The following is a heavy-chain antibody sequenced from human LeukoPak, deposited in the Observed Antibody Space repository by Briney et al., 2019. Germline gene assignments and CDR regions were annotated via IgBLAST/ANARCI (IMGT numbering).Heavy chain of an antibody. Sequence: SETLSLTCTVSGGSISSSSYYWGWIRQPPGKGLEWIGSIYYSGSTYYNPSLKSRVTISVDTSKNQFSLKLSSVTAADTAVYYCARDPMVRGVRYHFGMDVWGQGTTVTVPS. V-gene: IGHV4-39*07. D-gene: IGHD3-10*01. J-gene: IGHJ6*02. CDR3: ARDPMVRGVRYHFGMDV. CDR1: GGSISSSSYY. CDR2: IYYSGST.